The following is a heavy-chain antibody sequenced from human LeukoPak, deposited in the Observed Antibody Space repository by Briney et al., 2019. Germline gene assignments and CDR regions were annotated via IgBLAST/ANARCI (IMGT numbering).Heavy chain of an antibody. Sequence: ASVKVSCKASGGTFSSYAISWVRQAPGQGLEWMGGIIPIFGTANYAQKFQGRVTITTDESTSTAYMELSSLRSGDTAVYYCARIDYYDSSGYYFDYWGQGTLVTVSS. V-gene: IGHV1-69*05. CDR1: GGTFSSYA. D-gene: IGHD3-22*01. CDR3: ARIDYYDSSGYYFDY. J-gene: IGHJ4*02. CDR2: IIPIFGTA.